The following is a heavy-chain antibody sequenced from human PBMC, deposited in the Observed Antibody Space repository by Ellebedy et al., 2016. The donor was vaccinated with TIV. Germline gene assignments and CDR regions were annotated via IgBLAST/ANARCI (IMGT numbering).Heavy chain of an antibody. V-gene: IGHV1-3*01. J-gene: IGHJ4*02. CDR2: INAGNGDT. D-gene: IGHD3-10*01. CDR1: RYTFTSHI. CDR3: ARDPEGPYYYGSGKFDY. Sequence: ASVKVSXKASRYTFTSHIILWVRQAPGQWLEWLGWINAGNGDTKYSQKFQGRVTITRDTSASTVYMEMSSLRSEDTAVFYCARDPEGPYYYGSGKFDYWGQGTLVTVSS.